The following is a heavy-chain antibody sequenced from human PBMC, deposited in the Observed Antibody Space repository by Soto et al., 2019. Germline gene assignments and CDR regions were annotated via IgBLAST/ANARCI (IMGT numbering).Heavy chain of an antibody. CDR3: ARMKGGYSSSSGYFDY. D-gene: IGHD6-6*01. CDR1: GYSISSGYY. Sequence: PSETLSLTCAVSGYSISSGYYWGWIRQPPGKGLEWIGSIYHSGSTYYNPSLKSRVTISVDTSKNQFSLKLSSVTAADTAVYYCARMKGGYSSSSGYFDYWGQGTLVTVSS. J-gene: IGHJ4*02. V-gene: IGHV4-38-2*01. CDR2: IYHSGST.